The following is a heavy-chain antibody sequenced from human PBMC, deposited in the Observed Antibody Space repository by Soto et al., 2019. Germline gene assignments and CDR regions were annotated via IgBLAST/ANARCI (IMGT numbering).Heavy chain of an antibody. CDR3: ARHSDLGLLWGRGGYYGMDV. CDR2: FDPEDGET. D-gene: IGHD3-10*01. CDR1: GYTLTELS. J-gene: IGHJ6*02. Sequence: ASVKVSCKVSGYTLTELSMHWVRQAPGKGLEWMGGFDPEDGETIYAQKFQGRVTMTEDTSTDTAYMELSSLRSEDTAMYYCARHSDLGLLWGRGGYYGMDVWGQGTTVTVSS. V-gene: IGHV1-24*01.